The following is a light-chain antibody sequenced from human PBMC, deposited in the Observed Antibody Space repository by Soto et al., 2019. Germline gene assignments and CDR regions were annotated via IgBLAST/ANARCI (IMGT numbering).Light chain of an antibody. CDR2: GAS. CDR3: QQYNDWPPWT. V-gene: IGKV3-15*01. Sequence: EIVMTQSPATLSVSPGERATLSCRASPSVSNNLAWYQQKPGQAPRLLIYGASTRATDIPARFSGSGSGTEFTLSISSLQSEDFAVYYCQQYNDWPPWTFGQGTKVEIK. CDR1: PSVSNN. J-gene: IGKJ1*01.